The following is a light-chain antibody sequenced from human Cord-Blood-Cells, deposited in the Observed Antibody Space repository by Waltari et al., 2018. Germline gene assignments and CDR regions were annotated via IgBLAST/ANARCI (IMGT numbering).Light chain of an antibody. Sequence: DIQMTQSPSSLSASVGDRVTITCRESQSISSYLNWYQQKPGKAPKLVIYAASSLQSGVPSRVSGSGSGTDFTLTISSLQPDDFATYYCQQSYSTPLTFGGGTNVEIK. CDR3: QQSYSTPLT. V-gene: IGKV1-39*01. CDR1: QSISSY. CDR2: AAS. J-gene: IGKJ4*01.